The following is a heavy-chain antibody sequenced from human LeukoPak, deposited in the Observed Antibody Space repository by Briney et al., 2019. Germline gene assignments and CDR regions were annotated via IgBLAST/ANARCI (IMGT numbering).Heavy chain of an antibody. D-gene: IGHD5-24*01. CDR3: TVYNGLGSYSDY. V-gene: IGHV3-15*01. J-gene: IGHJ4*02. CDR2: INSKTDGGTT. CDR1: GFTFNNAW. Sequence: GGSLRLSCAASGFTFNNAWMSWVRQAPGKGLEWVGRINSKTDGGTTDYAAPVKGRFTISRDDSKNTLYLQVNSLKTEDTAVYYCTVYNGLGSYSDYWGQGTLVTASS.